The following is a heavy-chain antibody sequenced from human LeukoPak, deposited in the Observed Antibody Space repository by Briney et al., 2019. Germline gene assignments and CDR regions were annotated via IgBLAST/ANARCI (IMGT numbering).Heavy chain of an antibody. D-gene: IGHD3-9*01. V-gene: IGHV3-23*01. CDR3: AHHGDYDILTGYDNWFDP. CDR1: GFTFSIYA. CDR2: ISGSGGST. Sequence: GGSLRLSCAASGFTFSIYAMSWVRQAPGKGLEWVSAISGSGGSTYYADSVKGRFTISRDNSKNTLYLQMNSLRAEDTAVYYCAHHGDYDILTGYDNWFDPWGQGTLVTVSS. J-gene: IGHJ5*02.